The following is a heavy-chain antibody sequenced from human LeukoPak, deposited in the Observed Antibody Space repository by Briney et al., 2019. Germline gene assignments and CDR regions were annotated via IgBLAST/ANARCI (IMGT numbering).Heavy chain of an antibody. V-gene: IGHV1-69*13. CDR1: GGTFSNYP. CDR2: IIPIFGTA. D-gene: IGHD5-12*01. J-gene: IGHJ6*02. CDR3: GAWATPSSDDYYYGMDV. Sequence: SVKVSCKASGGTFSNYPISWVRQAPGQGLEWMGGIIPIFGTANYAQKFQGRVTITADESTSTAYMELSSLRSEDTAVYYCGAWATPSSDDYYYGMDVWGQGTTVTVSS.